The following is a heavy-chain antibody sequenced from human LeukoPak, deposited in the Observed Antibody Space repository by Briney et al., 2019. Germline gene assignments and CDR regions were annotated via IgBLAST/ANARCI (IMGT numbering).Heavy chain of an antibody. D-gene: IGHD3-22*01. V-gene: IGHV4-34*01. CDR1: GGSFSGYY. Sequence: SETLSLTCAVYGGSFSGYYWSWIRQPPGKGLEWIGEINHSGSTNYNPSLKSRVTISVDTSKNPFSLKLSSVTAADTAVYYCARGFSYYDSSGYYSFFDYWGQGTLVTVSS. CDR3: ARGFSYYDSSGYYSFFDY. J-gene: IGHJ4*02. CDR2: INHSGST.